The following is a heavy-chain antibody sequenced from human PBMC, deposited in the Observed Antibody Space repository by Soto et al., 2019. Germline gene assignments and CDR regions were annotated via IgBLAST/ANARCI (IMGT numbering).Heavy chain of an antibody. CDR1: GGSIISGRYY. D-gene: IGHD3-16*02. CDR2: IYYSGST. Sequence: SETLSLTCTVSGGSIISGRYYWIWIRQHPGKGLEWIGSIYYSGSTYYNPSLKSRVIISVDTSKNQFSLKLSSVTAADTAVYYCAGSSYYDYIWGSYQPYYYYNLDVWGKGTTVTVSS. CDR3: AGSSYYDYIWGSYQPYYYYNLDV. J-gene: IGHJ6*03. V-gene: IGHV4-31*03.